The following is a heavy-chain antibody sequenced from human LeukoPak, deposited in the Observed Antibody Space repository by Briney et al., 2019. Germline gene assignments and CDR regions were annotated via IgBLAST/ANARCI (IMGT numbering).Heavy chain of an antibody. D-gene: IGHD6-19*01. J-gene: IGHJ3*02. CDR3: ATGIAVAGDAFDI. Sequence: GGSLRLSCAASGFTFSSYAMSWVRQALGKGLEWVSAISGSGGSTYYADSVKGRFTISRDNSKNTLYLQMNSLRAEDTAVYYCATGIAVAGDAFDIWGQGTMVTVSS. CDR1: GFTFSSYA. CDR2: ISGSGGST. V-gene: IGHV3-23*01.